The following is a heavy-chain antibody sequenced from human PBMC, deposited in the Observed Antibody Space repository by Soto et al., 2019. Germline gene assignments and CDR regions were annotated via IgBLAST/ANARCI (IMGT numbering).Heavy chain of an antibody. CDR3: SRFIMVGGWFDPNYYHGMDV. CDR2: ISGYNCNT. Sequence: QVQLVQSGAEVKKPGASVTVSCKTSGYTFSNYGINWVRQATGQGLEWMGWISGYNCNTNYAQTVQGIVTMTTDTSTGTVYMELRSLKSDDTAIYYCSRFIMVGGWFDPNYYHGMDVWGQGTTVTVSS. J-gene: IGHJ6*02. V-gene: IGHV1-18*01. CDR1: GYTFSNYG. D-gene: IGHD6-19*01.